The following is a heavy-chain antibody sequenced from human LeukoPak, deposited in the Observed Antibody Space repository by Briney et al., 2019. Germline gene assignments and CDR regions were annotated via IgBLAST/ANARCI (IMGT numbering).Heavy chain of an antibody. CDR1: GYTFTSYY. CDR3: ARVPLVVVPAAIGGSYYGSAFDI. J-gene: IGHJ3*02. D-gene: IGHD2-2*01. CDR2: INPSGGST. Sequence: ASVNVSCKASGYTFTSYYMHWVRQAPGQGLEWMGIINPSGGSTSYAQKFQGRVTITADESTSTAYMELSSLRSEDTAVYYCARVPLVVVPAAIGGSYYGSAFDIWGQGTMVTVSS. V-gene: IGHV1-46*01.